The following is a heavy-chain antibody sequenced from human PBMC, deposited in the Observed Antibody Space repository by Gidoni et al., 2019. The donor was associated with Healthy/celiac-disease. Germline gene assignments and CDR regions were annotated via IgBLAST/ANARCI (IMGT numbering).Heavy chain of an antibody. CDR2: IIPIFGTA. CDR3: ARARIAARVDYYYYGMDV. J-gene: IGHJ6*02. CDR1: GGTFRSYA. V-gene: IGHV1-69*01. Sequence: QVQLVXXXAEVKKPGSSVKVSCKAYGGTFRSYAISWVRQAPGQGLEWMGGIIPIFGTANYEQKFQGRVTITADESTSTAYMELSSLRSEDTXXXYCARARIAARVDYYYYGMDVWGQGTXXXXSS. D-gene: IGHD6-13*01.